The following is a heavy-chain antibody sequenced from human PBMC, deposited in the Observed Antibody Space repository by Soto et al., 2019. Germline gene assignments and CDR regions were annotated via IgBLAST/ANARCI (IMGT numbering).Heavy chain of an antibody. CDR1: GYTLTRYS. CDR2: INAGNGNT. J-gene: IGHJ4*02. V-gene: IGHV1-3*05. CDR3: AILGTYYFDNSDNYFDF. Sequence: QVQLVQSGAEEMKPGASVKVSCKASGYTLTRYSIHWVRQAPGQRLEWMGWINAGNGNTKFSQKFQGRATITRDTSASTAYMELSGLRSEDTAVYYCAILGTYYFDNSDNYFDFWGQRTLVTVSS. D-gene: IGHD3-22*01.